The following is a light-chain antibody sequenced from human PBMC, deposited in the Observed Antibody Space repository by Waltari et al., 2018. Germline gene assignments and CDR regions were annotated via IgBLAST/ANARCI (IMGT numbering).Light chain of an antibody. Sequence: EIVLTQSPGTMSLSPGERATVSCRSSQSIITNYLAWYQQKPGQAPRLLISGASSRAPGIPDRFSGSGSGTDFTLNIRRLEPEDSAVYYCQQYGRSPPTFGQGTKVEIK. CDR1: QSIITNY. CDR3: QQYGRSPPT. CDR2: GAS. V-gene: IGKV3-20*01. J-gene: IGKJ1*01.